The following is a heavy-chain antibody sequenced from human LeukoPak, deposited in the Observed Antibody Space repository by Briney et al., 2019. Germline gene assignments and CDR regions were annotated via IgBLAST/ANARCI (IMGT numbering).Heavy chain of an antibody. Sequence: PSETLSLTCAVYGGSFSGYYWSWIRQPPGKGLEWIGEINHSGSTNYNPSLKSRVTISVDTSKNQFSLKLSSVTAADTAVYYCASELWSPVDYWGQGTLVTVSS. D-gene: IGHD5-18*01. CDR1: GGSFSGYY. V-gene: IGHV4-34*01. J-gene: IGHJ4*02. CDR2: INHSGST. CDR3: ASELWSPVDY.